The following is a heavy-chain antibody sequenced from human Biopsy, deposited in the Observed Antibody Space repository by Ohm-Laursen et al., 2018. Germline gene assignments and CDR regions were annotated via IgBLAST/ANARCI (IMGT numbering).Heavy chain of an antibody. D-gene: IGHD3-22*01. V-gene: IGHV4-59*01. J-gene: IGHJ2*01. CDR3: ARDRGYYSDRTVPGYFDL. Sequence: SETLSLTCTVSVDSISSYYWSWIRLPPGEGLEWIGYVYYTGSTDYNPSVQSRVTISVDTSKNHFSLRLRSVTPADTAIYYCARDRGYYSDRTVPGYFDLWGRGTLVTVSS. CDR2: VYYTGST. CDR1: VDSISSYY.